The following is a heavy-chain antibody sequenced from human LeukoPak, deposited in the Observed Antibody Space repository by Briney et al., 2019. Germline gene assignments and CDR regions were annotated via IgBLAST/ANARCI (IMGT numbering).Heavy chain of an antibody. Sequence: PGGSLRLSCAASGFTFSSSAMSWVRQAPGKGLEWVSAISGNGGSTYYADSVKGRFTISRDNSKNTLYMQMNSLKAEDTAVYFCASQKENFYDSSGNKWGQGTPVTVSS. CDR3: ASQKENFYDSSGNK. CDR1: GFTFSSSA. D-gene: IGHD3-22*01. J-gene: IGHJ4*02. V-gene: IGHV3-23*01. CDR2: ISGNGGST.